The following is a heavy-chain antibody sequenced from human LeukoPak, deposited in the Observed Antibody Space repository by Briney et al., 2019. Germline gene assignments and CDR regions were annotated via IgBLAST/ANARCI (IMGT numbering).Heavy chain of an antibody. J-gene: IGHJ4*02. CDR2: INTDGSST. CDR1: GFTFIVYA. V-gene: IGHV3-74*01. Sequence: GGPLRLSWAASGFTFIVYAMPWVRRAPARGLAWFSRINTDGSSTSYAESVKGRFTISRDNAKNTLYLQMNSLRAEDTAVYYCARDFMHNVNCAGCWGQGTLVTVSS. D-gene: IGHD2-21*01. CDR3: ARDFMHNVNCAGC.